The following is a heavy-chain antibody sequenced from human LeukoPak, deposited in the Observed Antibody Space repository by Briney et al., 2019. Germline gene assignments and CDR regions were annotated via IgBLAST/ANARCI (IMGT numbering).Heavy chain of an antibody. J-gene: IGHJ4*02. CDR2: IYHSGST. CDR1: GGSISSSNW. Sequence: SETLSLTCAVSGGSISSSNWWSWVRQPPGKGLEWIGEIYHSGSTNYNPSLKSRVTISVDTSKNQFSLKLSSVTAADTAVYYCARQVRGVTHRTGEFDYWGQGTLVTVSS. CDR3: ARQVRGVTHRTGEFDY. D-gene: IGHD3-10*01. V-gene: IGHV4-4*02.